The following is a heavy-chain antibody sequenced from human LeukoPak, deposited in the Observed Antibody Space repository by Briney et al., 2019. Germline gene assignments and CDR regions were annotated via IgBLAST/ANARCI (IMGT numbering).Heavy chain of an antibody. CDR2: IRVYDGNT. Sequence: ASVKVSCKASGYTFTGYGISWVRQAPGQGLEWMGWIRVYDGNTHYAQKLQGRVTMTTDTSTSTAYMKLRSLRSDDTAVYYCARDASGRGYYFDYWGQGTLVTVSS. D-gene: IGHD3-10*01. CDR3: ARDASGRGYYFDY. CDR1: GYTFTGYG. J-gene: IGHJ4*02. V-gene: IGHV1-18*01.